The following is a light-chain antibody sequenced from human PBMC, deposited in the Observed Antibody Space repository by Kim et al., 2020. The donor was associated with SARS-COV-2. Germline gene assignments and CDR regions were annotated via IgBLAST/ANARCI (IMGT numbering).Light chain of an antibody. Sequence: QLVLTQSPSASASLGTSVKLTCTLSSEYKTYAIAWHQQLPEKGPRYLMNVDSDGSHTRGDGIPDRFSGSSSGAERYLTISSLQPEDEADYYCLTWGPGIRVFGGGTQLPVL. CDR3: LTWGPGIRV. CDR1: SEYKTYA. CDR2: VDSDGSH. J-gene: IGLJ2*01. V-gene: IGLV4-69*01.